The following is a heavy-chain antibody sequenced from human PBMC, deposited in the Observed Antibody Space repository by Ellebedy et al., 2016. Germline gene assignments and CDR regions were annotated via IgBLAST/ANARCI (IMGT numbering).Heavy chain of an antibody. CDR2: INHSGST. Sequence: ESLKISCAVYGGSFSGYYWSWIRQPPGKGLEWIGEINHSGSTNYNPSLKSRVTISVDTSKNQFSLKLSSVTAADTAVYYCARHEFIAAAGAFDIWGQGTMVTVSS. D-gene: IGHD6-13*01. V-gene: IGHV4-34*01. J-gene: IGHJ3*02. CDR3: ARHEFIAAAGAFDI. CDR1: GGSFSGYY.